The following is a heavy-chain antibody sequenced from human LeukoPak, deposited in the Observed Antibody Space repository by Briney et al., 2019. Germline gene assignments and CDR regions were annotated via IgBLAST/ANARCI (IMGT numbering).Heavy chain of an antibody. Sequence: PGGSPRLSCAASGFTFSSYAMSWVRQAPGKGLEWVSSISDSDGSTHYADSVTGRFTIPRDNSKNTLYLQMNGLRAEDTAVYYCAANWNGKYWGQGTLVTVSS. CDR2: ISDSDGST. J-gene: IGHJ4*02. V-gene: IGHV3-23*01. D-gene: IGHD1-1*01. CDR1: GFTFSSYA. CDR3: AANWNGKY.